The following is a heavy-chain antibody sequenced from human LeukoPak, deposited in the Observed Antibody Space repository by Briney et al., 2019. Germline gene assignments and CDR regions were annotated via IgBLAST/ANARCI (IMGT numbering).Heavy chain of an antibody. CDR3: AKGSDYDSSGYYRYYYYYYYMDV. J-gene: IGHJ6*03. V-gene: IGHV3-48*01. CDR1: GFTFSSYS. CDR2: ISSRSATI. Sequence: GGSLRLSCAASGFTFSSYSMNWVRQAPGKGLEWVSYISSRSATIYYADSVKGRFTISRDNAKNSLYLQMNSLRAEDTAVYYCAKGSDYDSSGYYRYYYYYYYMDVWGKGTTVTISS. D-gene: IGHD3-22*01.